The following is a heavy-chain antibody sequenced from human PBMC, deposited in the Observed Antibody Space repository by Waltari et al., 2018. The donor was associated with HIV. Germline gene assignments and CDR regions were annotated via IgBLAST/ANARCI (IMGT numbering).Heavy chain of an antibody. V-gene: IGHV4-39*07. CDR3: ARQWLALYFDY. CDR2: IFYSGNT. Sequence: QLQVQESSPGLVKPSETLSLTCTVSGGSISSRDYYWGWIRQPPGKGLEWIGIIFYSGNTYSNPSLKSRVTISVDTSKSQFSLNLSSVTAADTAVYYCARQWLALYFDYWGQGTLVTVSS. J-gene: IGHJ4*02. D-gene: IGHD6-19*01. CDR1: GGSISSRDYY.